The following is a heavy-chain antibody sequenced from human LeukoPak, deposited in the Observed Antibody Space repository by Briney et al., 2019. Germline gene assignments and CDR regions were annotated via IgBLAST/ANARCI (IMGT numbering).Heavy chain of an antibody. Sequence: KPSETLSLTCTVSGGSISSSSYYWGWIRQPPGKGLEWIGSIYYSGSTHYNPSLKSRVTISVDTSKNQFSLKLSSVTAADTAVYYCARQVRGAVPIDYWSQGTLVTVSS. V-gene: IGHV4-39*01. CDR2: IYYSGST. CDR3: ARQVRGAVPIDY. CDR1: GGSISSSSYY. D-gene: IGHD3-10*01. J-gene: IGHJ4*02.